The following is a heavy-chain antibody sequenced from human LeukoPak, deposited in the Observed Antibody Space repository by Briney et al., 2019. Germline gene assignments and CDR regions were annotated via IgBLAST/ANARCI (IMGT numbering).Heavy chain of an antibody. D-gene: IGHD6-13*01. CDR2: ISGSGGST. CDR3: AKDGHSSISYDYYYGMDV. J-gene: IGHJ6*02. Sequence: GGSLRLSCAASGFPFSSYAMSWVRQAPGKGLEWVSAISGSGGSTYYADSVKGRFTISRDNSKNTLYLQMNSLRAEDTAVYYCAKDGHSSISYDYYYGMDVWGQGTTVTVSS. CDR1: GFPFSSYA. V-gene: IGHV3-23*01.